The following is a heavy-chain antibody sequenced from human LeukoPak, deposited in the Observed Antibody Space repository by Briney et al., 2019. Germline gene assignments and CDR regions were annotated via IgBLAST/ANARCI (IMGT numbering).Heavy chain of an antibody. D-gene: IGHD3-3*01. CDR3: ATPGENYDFWSGYYID. J-gene: IGHJ4*02. CDR2: IYYSGST. Sequence: SETLSLTCTVSGGSISSSSYYWGWIRQPPGKGLEWIGSIYYSGSTYYNPSLKSRVTISVDTSKNQFSLKLSSVTAADTAVYYCATPGENYDFWSGYYIDWGQGTLVTVSS. V-gene: IGHV4-39*07. CDR1: GGSISSSSYY.